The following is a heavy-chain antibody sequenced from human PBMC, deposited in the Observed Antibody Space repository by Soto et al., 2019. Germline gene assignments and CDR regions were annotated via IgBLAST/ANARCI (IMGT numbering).Heavy chain of an antibody. V-gene: IGHV4-39*01. CDR1: GGSISSSSYY. Sequence: QLQLQESGPGLVKPSETLSLTCTVSGGSISSSSYYWGWIRQPPGKGLEWIGSIYYSGSTYYNPSLKSRVTISVDTSKNQFSLKLSSVTAADTAVYYCARQDTMVRGGFRDPWGQGTLVTVSS. CDR2: IYYSGST. J-gene: IGHJ5*02. D-gene: IGHD3-10*01. CDR3: ARQDTMVRGGFRDP.